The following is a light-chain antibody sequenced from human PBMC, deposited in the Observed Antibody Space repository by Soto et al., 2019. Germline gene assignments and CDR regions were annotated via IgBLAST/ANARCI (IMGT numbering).Light chain of an antibody. CDR3: CSYAGSYTLWV. CDR2: DVT. J-gene: IGLJ3*02. Sequence: QSALTQPRSVSGSPGQSVTISCTGTSSDVGGYNYVSWYQQHPGKAPRLVIYDVTKRPSGVPDRFSGSKSGNTASLTISGLRAEDEAAYYCCSYAGSYTLWVFGGGTKVTVL. V-gene: IGLV2-11*01. CDR1: SSDVGGYNY.